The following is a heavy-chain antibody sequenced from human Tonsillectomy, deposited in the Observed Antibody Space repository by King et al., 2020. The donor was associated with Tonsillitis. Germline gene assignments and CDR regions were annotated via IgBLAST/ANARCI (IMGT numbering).Heavy chain of an antibody. CDR2: IYDSGNT. CDR3: ARFDCSGSCYSADF. CDR1: VGSISTYY. V-gene: IGHV4-59*08. J-gene: IGHJ4*02. D-gene: IGHD2-15*01. Sequence: QLQESGPGLVKPSETLSLTCTVSVGSISTYYWSWIRQPPGKGLEWMGYIYDSGNTNSNPSLKSRVTISVDTSKNQFSLRLISVTAADTAVYYCARFDCSGSCYSADFWGQGTLVTVSS.